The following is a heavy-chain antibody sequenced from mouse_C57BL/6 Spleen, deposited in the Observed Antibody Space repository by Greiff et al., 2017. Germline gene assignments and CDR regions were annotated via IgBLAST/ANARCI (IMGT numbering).Heavy chain of an antibody. J-gene: IGHJ1*03. CDR3: VGDYSNYVGYWYFDV. Sequence: EVKLLESGGGLVQPKGSLKLSCAASGFTFNTYAMHWVRQAPGKGLEWVARIRSKSGNYATYYAGSVKDRFTISRDDSQSMLYLQMNNMKTEDTAMYYCVGDYSNYVGYWYFDVWGKGTTVTVSS. D-gene: IGHD2-5*01. CDR2: IRSKSGNYAT. V-gene: IGHV10-3*01. CDR1: GFTFNTYA.